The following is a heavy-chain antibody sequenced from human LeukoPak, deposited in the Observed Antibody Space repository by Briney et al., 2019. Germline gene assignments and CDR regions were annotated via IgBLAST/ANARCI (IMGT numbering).Heavy chain of an antibody. J-gene: IGHJ4*02. CDR1: GFTFDDYA. CDR2: ISWNSGSI. V-gene: IGHV3-9*03. Sequence: PGRSLRLSCAASGFTFDDYAMHWVRQAPGKGLEWVSGISWNSGSIGYADSVKGRFTISRDNAKNSLYLQMNSLRAEDMDLYYCAKEGFDYWGQGTLVTVSS. CDR3: AKEGFDY.